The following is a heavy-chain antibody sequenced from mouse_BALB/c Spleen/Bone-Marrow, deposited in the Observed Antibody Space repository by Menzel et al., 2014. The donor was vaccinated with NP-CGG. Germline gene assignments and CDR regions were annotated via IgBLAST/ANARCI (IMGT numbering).Heavy chain of an antibody. CDR3: ARDVGYGNYFVY. CDR1: GFTFSDFY. D-gene: IGHD2-10*02. Sequence: EVQVVESGGGLVQPGDSLRLSCATSGFTFSDFYMEWVRQPPGKRLEWIAASRNKANYYTTEYSASVKGRFIVSRDTSQSVLDLQMNALRAEDTAIYYCARDVGYGNYFVYWGQGTLVTVSA. V-gene: IGHV7-1*02. CDR2: SRNKANYYTT. J-gene: IGHJ3*01.